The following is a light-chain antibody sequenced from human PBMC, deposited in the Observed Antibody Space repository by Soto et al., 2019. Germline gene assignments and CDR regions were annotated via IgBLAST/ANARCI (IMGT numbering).Light chain of an antibody. CDR3: QQYDTSPPMYT. Sequence: EIVLTQSPGTLSLSPGERATLSCRGGQSVDSTYLAWYQQNPDQSPRLLVHATSTRAAGIPDRFSGSGSGTDFTLTISRLEPDDVAVYYCQQYDTSPPMYTFGQGTKVDIK. CDR1: QSVDSTY. CDR2: ATS. J-gene: IGKJ2*01. V-gene: IGKV3-20*01.